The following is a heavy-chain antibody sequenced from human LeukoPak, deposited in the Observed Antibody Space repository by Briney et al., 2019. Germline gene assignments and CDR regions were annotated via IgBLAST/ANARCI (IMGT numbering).Heavy chain of an antibody. D-gene: IGHD3-9*01. CDR3: ARDQAVGYFDWLPLDY. CDR1: GYTFTSYG. J-gene: IGHJ4*02. V-gene: IGHV1-18*01. CDR2: ISTYNGNT. Sequence: ASVQVSCKASGYTFTSYGISWVRQAPGQGLEWMGWISTYNGNTNYAQRLQGRVNMTTDTSTNTAYMELKSLRSDDTAVFYCARDQAVGYFDWLPLDYWGQGTLVTVSS.